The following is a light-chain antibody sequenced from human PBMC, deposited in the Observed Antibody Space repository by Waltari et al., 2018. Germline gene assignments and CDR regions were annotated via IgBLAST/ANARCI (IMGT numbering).Light chain of an antibody. Sequence: QSALTQPASVSGSPGQSITISCTGTGRDVGAYAYVSWYQQPPGKAPKLMIYDVNNRPSGFSYRFAGSKSANTASLTSSGLQAEDEADYYCLSPDSGGTYWVFGGGTKLTVL. V-gene: IGLV2-14*03. CDR1: GRDVGAYAY. CDR3: LSPDSGGTYWV. CDR2: DVN. J-gene: IGLJ3*02.